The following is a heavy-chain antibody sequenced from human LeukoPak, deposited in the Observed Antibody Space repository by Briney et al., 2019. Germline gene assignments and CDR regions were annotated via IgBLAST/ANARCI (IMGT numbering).Heavy chain of an antibody. V-gene: IGHV3-53*01. J-gene: IGHJ3*02. CDR2: LHIGGTT. D-gene: IGHD6-13*01. Sequence: GGSLRLSCTASGFTVSNYYMTWVRQAPGKGLEWVSVLHIGGTTYYADSVKGRFTISKDNSKNTLYLQMTSLRAEDTAVYYCAREDWYAFHTWGQGTMVTDSS. CDR3: AREDWYAFHT. CDR1: GFTVSNYY.